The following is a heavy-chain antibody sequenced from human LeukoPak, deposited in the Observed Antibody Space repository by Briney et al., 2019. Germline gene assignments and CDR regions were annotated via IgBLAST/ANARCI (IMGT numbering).Heavy chain of an antibody. CDR2: FDPEDGET. CDR3: ATPDVLRFLEWLLYY. Sequence: ASVKVSCKVSGYTLTELSMHWVRQAPGKGLEWMGGFDPEDGETIYAQKFQGRVTMTEDTSTDTAYMELSSLRSEDTAVYYCATPDVLRFLEWLLYYWGQGTLVTVSS. CDR1: GYTLTELS. D-gene: IGHD3-3*01. J-gene: IGHJ4*02. V-gene: IGHV1-24*01.